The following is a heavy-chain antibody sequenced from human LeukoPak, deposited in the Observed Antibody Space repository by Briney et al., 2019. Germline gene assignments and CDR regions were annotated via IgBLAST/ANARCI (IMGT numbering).Heavy chain of an antibody. CDR1: GGSTSSYY. CDR3: ARGEAYDILTGYNSYYFDY. D-gene: IGHD3-9*01. V-gene: IGHV4-59*01. J-gene: IGHJ4*02. Sequence: SETLSLTCTVSGGSTSSYYWSWIRQPPGKGLEWIGYIYYSGSTNHNPSLKSRVTISVDTSKNQFSLKLSSVTAADTAVYYCARGEAYDILTGYNSYYFDYWGQGTLVTVSS. CDR2: IYYSGST.